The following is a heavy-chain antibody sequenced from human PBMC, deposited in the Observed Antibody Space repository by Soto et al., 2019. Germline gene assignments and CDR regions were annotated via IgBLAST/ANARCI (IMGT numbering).Heavy chain of an antibody. V-gene: IGHV4-34*12. CDR1: GASLGGFH. J-gene: IGHJ3*02. D-gene: IGHD3-16*01. Sequence: KASETLSLTCAIYGASLGGFHWTWLRQAPGKGLEWIGELIHGGSTNYNPSLKSRVSFSLDTSKNQFSLHLMSVTAADTAVYYRARSPLGYDYVRQTWREVGDSFDIWGRGTMVTLSS. CDR2: LIHGGST. CDR3: ARSPLGYDYVRQTWREVGDSFDI.